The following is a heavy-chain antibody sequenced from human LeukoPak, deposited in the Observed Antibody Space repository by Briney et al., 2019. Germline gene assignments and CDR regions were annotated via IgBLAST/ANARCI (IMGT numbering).Heavy chain of an antibody. Sequence: GGSLRLSCAASGFTFSSYSMNWVRQAPGKGLEWVSSISSSSSYIYYADSVKGRFTISRDNAKSSLYLQMNSLRAEDTAVYYCASRYCSGGSCYSGWGAGFDPWGQGTLVTVSS. CDR1: GFTFSSYS. CDR3: ASRYCSGGSCYSGWGAGFDP. V-gene: IGHV3-21*01. D-gene: IGHD2-15*01. J-gene: IGHJ5*02. CDR2: ISSSSSYI.